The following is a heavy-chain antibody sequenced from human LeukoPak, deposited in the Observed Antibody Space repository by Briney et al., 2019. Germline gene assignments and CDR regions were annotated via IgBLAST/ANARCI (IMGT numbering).Heavy chain of an antibody. CDR2: INPNSGGT. D-gene: IGHD5-18*01. Sequence: ASVKVSCKASGYTFTGYYMHWVRQAPGQGLEWMGWINPNSGGTNYAQKFQGRVTMTRGTSISTAYMELSRLRSDDTAVYYCARAGGYSYGYPYYFDYWGQGTLVTVSS. CDR1: GYTFTGYY. J-gene: IGHJ4*02. V-gene: IGHV1-2*02. CDR3: ARAGGYSYGYPYYFDY.